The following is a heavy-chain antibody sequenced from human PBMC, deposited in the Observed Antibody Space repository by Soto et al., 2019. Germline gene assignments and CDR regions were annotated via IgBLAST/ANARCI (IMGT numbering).Heavy chain of an antibody. CDR2: INSNGGSP. J-gene: IGHJ4*02. CDR1: GYTFSTYA. Sequence: EVQLVESGGGLVQPGGSLRLSCAASGYTFSTYAMHWVRQAPGKGLEYVAVINSNGGSPFYANSVKGRFTISRDNSKNTLYLQMGSLRVEDTGVYYCARAPGYSGYDALDYWGQGTLVTVSS. V-gene: IGHV3-64*01. CDR3: ARAPGYSGYDALDY. D-gene: IGHD5-12*01.